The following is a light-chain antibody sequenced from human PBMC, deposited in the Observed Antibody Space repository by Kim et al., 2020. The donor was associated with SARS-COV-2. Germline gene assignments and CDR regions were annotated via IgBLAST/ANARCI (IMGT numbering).Light chain of an antibody. CDR2: DVS. J-gene: IGLJ1*01. Sequence: GQSITSSCSGTSSDVGGYNYVSCYQQHPGKAPKLMIYDVSNRPSGVSNRFSGSKSGNTASLTISGLQAEDEADYYCSSYTSSSTYVFGTGTKVTVL. V-gene: IGLV2-14*03. CDR3: SSYTSSSTYV. CDR1: SSDVGGYNY.